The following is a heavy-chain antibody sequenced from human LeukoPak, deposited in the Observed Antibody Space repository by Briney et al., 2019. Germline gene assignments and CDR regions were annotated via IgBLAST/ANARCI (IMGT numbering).Heavy chain of an antibody. CDR2: IYYSGST. D-gene: IGHD3-10*01. CDR3: ARAYGSGSFYYYYYMDV. V-gene: IGHV4-39*07. Sequence: PSETLSLTCTVSGGSISSSSYYWGWIRQPPGKGLEWIGSIYYSGSTYYNPPLKSRVTISVDTSKNQFSLKLSSVTAADTAVYYCARAYGSGSFYYYYYMDVWGKGTTVTVSS. CDR1: GGSISSSSYY. J-gene: IGHJ6*03.